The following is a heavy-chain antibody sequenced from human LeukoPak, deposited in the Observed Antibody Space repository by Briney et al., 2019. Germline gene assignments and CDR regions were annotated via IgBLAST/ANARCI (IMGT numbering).Heavy chain of an antibody. Sequence: ASVKVSCKASGYTFTSYDINWVRQATGQGLEWMGWMNPNSGKTGYAQKFQGRVTMTRNTSISTAYMELSSLRSEDTAVYYCTSMGYCSGGSCYPYYYYGMDVWGQGTTVTVSS. J-gene: IGHJ6*02. CDR2: MNPNSGKT. CDR3: TSMGYCSGGSCYPYYYYGMDV. CDR1: GYTFTSYD. D-gene: IGHD2-15*01. V-gene: IGHV1-8*01.